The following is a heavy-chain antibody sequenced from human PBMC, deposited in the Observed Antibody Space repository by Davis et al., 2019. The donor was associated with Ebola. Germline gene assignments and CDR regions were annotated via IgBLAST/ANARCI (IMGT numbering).Heavy chain of an antibody. CDR2: ISSSSSYI. CDR1: GFIFSSYS. Sequence: GGSLRLSCAASGFIFSSYSMNWVRQAPGKGLEWVSSISSSSSYIYYADSVKGRFTISRDNAKNSLYLQMNSLRAEDTAVYYCARDRWFFWFDPWGQGTLVTVSS. D-gene: IGHD3-10*01. CDR3: ARDRWFFWFDP. J-gene: IGHJ5*02. V-gene: IGHV3-21*01.